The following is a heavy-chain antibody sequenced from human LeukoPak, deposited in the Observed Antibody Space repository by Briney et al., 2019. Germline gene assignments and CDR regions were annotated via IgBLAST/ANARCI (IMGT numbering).Heavy chain of an antibody. J-gene: IGHJ4*02. Sequence: SVKVSCKASGGTFSSYAISWVRQAPGQGLEWMGRIIPIFGIANYAQKFQGRVTITADKSTSTAYMELSSLRSEDTAVYYCARGRGGVITQGFDYWGQGTLVTVSS. CDR2: IIPIFGIA. V-gene: IGHV1-69*04. D-gene: IGHD3-10*01. CDR1: GGTFSSYA. CDR3: ARGRGGVITQGFDY.